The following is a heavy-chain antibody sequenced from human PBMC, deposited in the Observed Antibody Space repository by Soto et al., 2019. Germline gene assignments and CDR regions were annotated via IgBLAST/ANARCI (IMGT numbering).Heavy chain of an antibody. CDR2: IHWNDDK. V-gene: IGHV2-5*01. CDR1: GFSLSTGGMG. CDR3: AYNPRYYSDSKGQKAGAFDL. Sequence: QITLKESGPTLVRPTQTLTLTCTFSGFSLSTGGMGVGWIRQPPGKALEWLASIHWNDDKRYSPSLESRLTITKDTFKNQVVLTMTNKDPVDTATYYCAYNPRYYSDSKGQKAGAFDLWGQGTLVTVSS. D-gene: IGHD3-22*01. J-gene: IGHJ3*01.